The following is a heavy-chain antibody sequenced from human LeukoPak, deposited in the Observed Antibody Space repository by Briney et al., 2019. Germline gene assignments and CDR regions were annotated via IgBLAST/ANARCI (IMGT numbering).Heavy chain of an antibody. D-gene: IGHD4-17*01. J-gene: IGHJ4*02. V-gene: IGHV4-59*01. Sequence: SETLSLTCTVSGGSISSYYGSWIRQPPGKGLEWIGYIYYSGSTNYNPSLKSRVTISVDTSKNQFSLKLSSVTAADTAVYYCARGRGDYGDFADYWGQGTLVTVSS. CDR1: GGSISSYY. CDR3: ARGRGDYGDFADY. CDR2: IYYSGST.